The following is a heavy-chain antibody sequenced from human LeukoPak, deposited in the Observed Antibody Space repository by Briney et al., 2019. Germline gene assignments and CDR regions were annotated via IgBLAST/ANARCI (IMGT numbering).Heavy chain of an antibody. J-gene: IGHJ6*02. CDR3: AREMGVVTAHGIDV. V-gene: IGHV4-39*02. CDR1: GGSISSISSNNYH. CDR2: IYYSGST. D-gene: IGHD4-23*01. Sequence: PSETLSLTCIVSGGSISSISSNNYHWGWIRQPPGKGLEWIGSIYYSGSTYYNPSLKSRVTISVDTSKNQFSLKLSSVSAADTALYYCAREMGVVTAHGIDVWGQGTTVTVSS.